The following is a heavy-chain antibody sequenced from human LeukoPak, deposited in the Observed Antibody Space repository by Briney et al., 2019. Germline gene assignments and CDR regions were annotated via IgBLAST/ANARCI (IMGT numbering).Heavy chain of an antibody. V-gene: IGHV3-23*01. J-gene: IGHJ4*02. CDR2: ISGSGCST. CDR1: GFTFSRYA. Sequence: GGSLRLSCAASGFTFSRYAMSWVRQAPGKGLEWVSAISGSGCSTYYADSVKGRFTISRDNSKNTLYLQMNSLRAEDTAVYYCANLNYYDSSMEDWGQGTLVTVSS. CDR3: ANLNYYDSSMED. D-gene: IGHD3-22*01.